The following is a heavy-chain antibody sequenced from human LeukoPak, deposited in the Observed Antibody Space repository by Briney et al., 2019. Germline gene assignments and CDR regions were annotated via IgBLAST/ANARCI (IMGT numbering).Heavy chain of an antibody. D-gene: IGHD3-3*01. V-gene: IGHV3-30-3*01. CDR2: ISYDGSNK. Sequence: GRSLSLSCAASGFTFSSYAMHGVREAPGKGVEWVAVISYDGSNKYYADSVRGRHTMHTDNTKNTQYLETIRRRAENADVYYCARGGGAEYNVWSGSTPYYYYYGMDVWGQGTTVTVSS. CDR3: ARGGGAEYNVWSGSTPYYYYYGMDV. J-gene: IGHJ6*02. CDR1: GFTFSSYA.